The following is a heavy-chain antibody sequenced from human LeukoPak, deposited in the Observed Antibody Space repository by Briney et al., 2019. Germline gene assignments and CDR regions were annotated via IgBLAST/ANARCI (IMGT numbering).Heavy chain of an antibody. V-gene: IGHV1-69*13. Sequence: ASVKVSCKASGGTFSSYAISWVRQAPGQGLEWMGGIIPIFGTANYAQKFQGRVAITADESTSTAYMELSSLRSEDTAVYYCASHQGYCSGGSCSSLNDWGQGTLVTVSS. J-gene: IGHJ4*02. CDR3: ASHQGYCSGGSCSSLND. D-gene: IGHD2-15*01. CDR1: GGTFSSYA. CDR2: IIPIFGTA.